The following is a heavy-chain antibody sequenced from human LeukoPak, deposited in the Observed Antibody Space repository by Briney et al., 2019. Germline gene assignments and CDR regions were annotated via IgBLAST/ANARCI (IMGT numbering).Heavy chain of an antibody. Sequence: GASVKVSCKASGYTFTGYYIHSVRQAPGQGLEWVGRINPNSGGTNYAQKSQGRVTMTRDTSISTAYMELSRLRSDDTAVYYCARVELNPGYCSGGSCYLDYWGQGTLVTVSS. J-gene: IGHJ4*02. V-gene: IGHV1-2*06. D-gene: IGHD2-15*01. CDR2: INPNSGGT. CDR1: GYTFTGYY. CDR3: ARVELNPGYCSGGSCYLDY.